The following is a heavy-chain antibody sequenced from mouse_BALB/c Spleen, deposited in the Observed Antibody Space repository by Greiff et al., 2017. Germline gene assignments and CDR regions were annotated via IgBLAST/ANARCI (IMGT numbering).Heavy chain of an antibody. J-gene: IGHJ3*01. CDR1: GFTFSDYY. Sequence: DVKLVESGGGLVKPGGSLKLSCAASGFTFSDYYMYWVRQTPEKRLEWVATISDGGSYTYYPDSVKGRFTISRDNAKNNLYLQMSSLKSEDTAMYYCARDLLWFAYWGQGTLVTVSA. CDR3: ARDLLWFAY. V-gene: IGHV5-4*02. CDR2: ISDGGSYT. D-gene: IGHD2-1*01.